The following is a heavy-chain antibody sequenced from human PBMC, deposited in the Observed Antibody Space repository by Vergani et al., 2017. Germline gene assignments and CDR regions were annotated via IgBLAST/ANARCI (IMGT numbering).Heavy chain of an antibody. Sequence: QVQLQESGPGLVKPSETLSLTCTVSGGSVSSGSYYWSWIRQPAGKGLEWIGYIYYSGSTNYNPSLKSRVTISVGTSKNQFSLKLSSVTAADTAVYYCARDTTGALDYWGQGTLVTVSS. CDR2: IYYSGST. CDR3: ARDTTGALDY. CDR1: GGSVSSGSYY. J-gene: IGHJ4*02. V-gene: IGHV4-61*10. D-gene: IGHD1-1*01.